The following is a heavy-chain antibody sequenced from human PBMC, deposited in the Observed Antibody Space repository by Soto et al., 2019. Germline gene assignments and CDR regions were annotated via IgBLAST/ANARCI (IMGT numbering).Heavy chain of an antibody. CDR1: GGSISSGGYY. CDR2: IYYSGST. V-gene: IGHV4-31*03. Sequence: SETLSLTCTVSGGSISSGGYYWSWIRQHPGKGLEWIGYIYYSGSTYYNPSLKSRVTISVDTSKNQFSLKLSSVTAADTAVYYCARFYFHETIAYQNPPPIAGVWGQGTLVTVSS. J-gene: IGHJ4*02. D-gene: IGHD2-2*01. CDR3: ARFYFHETIAYQNPPPIAGV.